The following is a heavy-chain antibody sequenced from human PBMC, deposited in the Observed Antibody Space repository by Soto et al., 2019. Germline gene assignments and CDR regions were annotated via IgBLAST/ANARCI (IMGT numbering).Heavy chain of an antibody. CDR2: IFSNNER. J-gene: IGHJ6*02. D-gene: IGHD2-21*02. Sequence: QVTLKASGPVLVQATETLTLTCSISGFSLTTGRMGVSWICQPPGTALEWLAHIFSNNERSYTSTLQYRLSFSADNSQGLVVLAMTDVGPVDTATYFCARLVADSSCYYYGLDVWGQGASVTVS. V-gene: IGHV2-26*03. CDR1: GFSLTTGRMG. CDR3: ARLVADSSCYYYGLDV.